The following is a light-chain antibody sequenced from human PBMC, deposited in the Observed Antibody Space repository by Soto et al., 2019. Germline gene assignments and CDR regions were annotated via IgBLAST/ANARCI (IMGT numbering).Light chain of an antibody. Sequence: DIVITQSPATLSVSPGERATLSCRASQSVSSNLAWYQQKPGQAPRLLIYGASNRATGIPDRFSGSGSGTDFILTISRLEPEDFAVYYCQQYDSSPRTFGQGTKVDIK. V-gene: IGKV3D-15*01. CDR2: GAS. J-gene: IGKJ1*01. CDR1: QSVSSN. CDR3: QQYDSSPRT.